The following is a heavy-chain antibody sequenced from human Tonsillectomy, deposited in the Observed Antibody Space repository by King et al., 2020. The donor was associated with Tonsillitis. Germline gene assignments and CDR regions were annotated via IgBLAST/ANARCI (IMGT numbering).Heavy chain of an antibody. D-gene: IGHD3-10*01. V-gene: IGHV3-30*18. CDR3: AKDYYGSGSYYPIDY. CDR1: RFTFSSYG. J-gene: IGHJ4*02. CDR2: ISYDGTKK. Sequence: VQLVESGGGVVQPGRSLRLSCAASRFTFSSYGMHWVRQAPGKGLEWVAVISYDGTKKNYADSVKGRFTISRDNYKNTLYLQMNSLRAEDTAVYYCAKDYYGSGSYYPIDYWGQGTLVTVSS.